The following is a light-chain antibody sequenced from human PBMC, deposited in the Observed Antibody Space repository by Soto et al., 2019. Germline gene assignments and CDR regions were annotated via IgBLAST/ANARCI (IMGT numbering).Light chain of an antibody. CDR3: QQYNSYSWT. J-gene: IGKJ1*01. CDR2: DAS. CDR1: QSISSW. V-gene: IGKV1-5*01. Sequence: DIQMTQSPSTLSASVGDRVTITCRASQSISSWLAWYQQKPGKAPKLLIYDASSLESGVPSRFSGSGSGTELTLTISSMQPDDFATYYCQQYNSYSWTF.